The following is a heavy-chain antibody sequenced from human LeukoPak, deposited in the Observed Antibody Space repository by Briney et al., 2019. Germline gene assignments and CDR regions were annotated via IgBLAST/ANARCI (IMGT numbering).Heavy chain of an antibody. D-gene: IGHD3-10*01. V-gene: IGHV3-33*01. CDR3: ARSAGGSGSFP. CDR2: IWYDGSNK. Sequence: PGGSLRLSCAASGFTLSSYGMHWVRQAPGKGLEWVAVIWYDGSNKYYADSVKGRFTISRDNSKNTLYLQMNSLRAEDTAVYYCARSAGGSGSFPWGQGALVTVSS. CDR1: GFTLSSYG. J-gene: IGHJ5*02.